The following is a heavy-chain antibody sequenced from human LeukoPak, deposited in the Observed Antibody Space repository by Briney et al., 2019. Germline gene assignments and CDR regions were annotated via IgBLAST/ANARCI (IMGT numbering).Heavy chain of an antibody. J-gene: IGHJ1*01. CDR2: IYPGDSDT. CDR3: ARGLTYYDSSGYLHAGYFQH. D-gene: IGHD3-22*01. Sequence: GESLKISCKGSGYSFTSYWIGWVRQMPGKGLEWMGIIYPGDSDTRYSPSFQGQVSISADKSISTAYLQWGSLKASDTAMYYCARGLTYYDSSGYLHAGYFQHWGQGTLVTVSS. CDR1: GYSFTSYW. V-gene: IGHV5-51*01.